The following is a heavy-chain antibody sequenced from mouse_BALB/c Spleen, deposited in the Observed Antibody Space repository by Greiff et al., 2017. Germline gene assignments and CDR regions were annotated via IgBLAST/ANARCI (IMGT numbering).Heavy chain of an antibody. CDR1: GYSFTGYY. D-gene: IGHD2-12*01. J-gene: IGHJ3*01. Sequence: VQLQQSGPELVKPGASVKISCKASGYSFTGYYMHWVKQSHVKSLEWIGRINPYNGATSYNQNFKDKASLTVDKSSSTAYMELHSLTSEDSAVYYCAKGGLRQVGLFAYWGQGTLVTVSA. V-gene: IGHV1-31*01. CDR2: INPYNGAT. CDR3: AKGGLRQVGLFAY.